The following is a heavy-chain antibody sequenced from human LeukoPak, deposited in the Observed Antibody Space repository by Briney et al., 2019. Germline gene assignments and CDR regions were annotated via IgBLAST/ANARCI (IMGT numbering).Heavy chain of an antibody. CDR2: IYDSGNT. CDR1: GGSVSSGSYY. J-gene: IGHJ3*02. V-gene: IGHV4-61*01. CDR3: ARDHYGYYDAFDI. D-gene: IGHD1-26*01. Sequence: SETLSLTCTVSGGSVSSGSYYWSWIRQPPEKGLEWIGYIYDSGNTNYNPSLKSRVTISVDTSKNQFSLNLRSVTAADTAVYYCARDHYGYYDAFDIWGQGTMFTVSS.